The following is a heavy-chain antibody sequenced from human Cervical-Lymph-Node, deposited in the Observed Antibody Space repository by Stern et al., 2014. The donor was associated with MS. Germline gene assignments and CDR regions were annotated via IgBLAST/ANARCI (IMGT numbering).Heavy chain of an antibody. Sequence: VQLVESGGGVVQPGRSLRLSCAASGFTFSSYGMHWVRQAPGKGLGWVAVIWDDGSNKYYADSVKGRFTISRDNSKNTLYLQMNSLRAEDTAVYYCARSLGYCSSTSCYQGYYYGMDVWGQGTTVTVSS. J-gene: IGHJ6*02. D-gene: IGHD2-2*01. CDR3: ARSLGYCSSTSCYQGYYYGMDV. CDR2: IWDDGSNK. CDR1: GFTFSSYG. V-gene: IGHV3-33*01.